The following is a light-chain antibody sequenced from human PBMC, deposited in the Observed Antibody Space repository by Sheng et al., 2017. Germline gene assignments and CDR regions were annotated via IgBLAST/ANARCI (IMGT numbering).Light chain of an antibody. Sequence: QSVLTQPPSVSGAPGQMVTISCTGSSSNIGADYGVHWYQQLPGTAPKLLIYTNSNRPSGVPDRFSGSKSGTSASLAITGLQAEDEGDYYCQSYDNSLSGWVFGGGTKLTVL. J-gene: IGLJ3*02. CDR3: QSYDNSLSGWV. CDR1: SSNIGADYG. V-gene: IGLV1-40*01. CDR2: TNS.